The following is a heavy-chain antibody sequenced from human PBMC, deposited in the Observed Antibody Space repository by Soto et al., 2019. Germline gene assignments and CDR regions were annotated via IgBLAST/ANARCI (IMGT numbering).Heavy chain of an antibody. CDR3: ARGQVGYCSGGSCYWWFDP. Sequence: PSETLSLTCAVYGGSFSGYYCSWIRQPPGKGLEWIGEINHSGSTNYNPSLKSRVTISVDTSKNQFSLKLSSVTAADTAVYYCARGQVGYCSGGSCYWWFDPWGQGTLVTVSS. CDR2: INHSGST. D-gene: IGHD2-15*01. CDR1: GGSFSGYY. V-gene: IGHV4-34*01. J-gene: IGHJ5*02.